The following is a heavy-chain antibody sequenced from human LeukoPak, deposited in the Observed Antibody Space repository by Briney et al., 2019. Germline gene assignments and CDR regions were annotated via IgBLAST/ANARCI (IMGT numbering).Heavy chain of an antibody. CDR1: GFTSITND. CDR3: ARGVEPLAANTLAY. V-gene: IGHV3-53*01. Sequence: GGSLRLSCAASGFTSITNDMTWVRQAPGKGLEWVSVLYSDGNTKYADSVQGRFTISRDNSKNTLYLEMNSLSPDDTAVYYCARGVEPLAANTLAYWGQGTLVTVSS. J-gene: IGHJ4*02. CDR2: LYSDGNT. D-gene: IGHD1-14*01.